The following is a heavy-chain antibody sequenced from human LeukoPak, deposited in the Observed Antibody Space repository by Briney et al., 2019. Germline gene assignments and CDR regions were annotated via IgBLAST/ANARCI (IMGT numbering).Heavy chain of an antibody. CDR2: INPNSGGT. J-gene: IGHJ5*02. CDR1: GYTFTGYY. CDR3: ARVGHWVGLYSSSFGWFDP. V-gene: IGHV1-2*02. Sequence: EASVKVSCKASGYTFTGYYMHWVRQALGQGLEWMGWINPNSGGTNYAQKFQGRVTMTRDTSISTAYMELSRLRSDDTAVYYCARVGHWVGLYSSSFGWFDPWGQGTLVTVSS. D-gene: IGHD6-13*01.